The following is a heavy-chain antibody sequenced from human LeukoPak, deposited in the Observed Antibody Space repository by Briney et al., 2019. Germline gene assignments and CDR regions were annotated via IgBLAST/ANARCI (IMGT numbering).Heavy chain of an antibody. Sequence: GGSLRLSCAASGFTFSDYYMSWIRQAPGKGLEWVSYISSSGSTIYYADSVKGRFTISRDNAKNSLYLQMNSLRAEDTAVYYCARDLDYAGYYYYYYGMDVWGQGTTVTVSS. D-gene: IGHD4-23*01. V-gene: IGHV3-11*04. CDR3: ARDLDYAGYYYYYYGMDV. CDR2: ISSSGSTI. J-gene: IGHJ6*02. CDR1: GFTFSDYY.